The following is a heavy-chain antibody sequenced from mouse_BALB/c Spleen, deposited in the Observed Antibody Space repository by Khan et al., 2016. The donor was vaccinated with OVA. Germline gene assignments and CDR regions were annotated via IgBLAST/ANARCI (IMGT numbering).Heavy chain of an antibody. Sequence: EVELVESGPGLVKPSQSLSLTCTVTGYSITRDYAWNWIRQFPGNKLEWMGYISYSGSTSYNPSLKSRISITRDTSKNQFFLQLNSVTTEDTATYYCARGNYYGYAMDYWGQGTSVTVSS. V-gene: IGHV3-2*02. CDR2: ISYSGST. CDR1: GYSITRDYA. D-gene: IGHD1-1*01. J-gene: IGHJ4*01. CDR3: ARGNYYGYAMDY.